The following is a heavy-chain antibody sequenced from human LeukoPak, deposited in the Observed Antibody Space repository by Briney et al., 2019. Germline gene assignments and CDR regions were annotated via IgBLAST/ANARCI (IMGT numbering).Heavy chain of an antibody. CDR3: AGDPGQTLNFDY. D-gene: IGHD7-27*01. J-gene: IGHJ4*02. V-gene: IGHV1-46*01. CDR1: GYTFTSYY. Sequence: GASVKVSCKASGYTFTSYYMHWVRHAPGQGLEWRGIINPSGGSTSYAQKFQGGVTMTRDTYTSTVYMELSSLRSEDTAVYYCAGDPGQTLNFDYWGQGTLVTVSS. CDR2: INPSGGST.